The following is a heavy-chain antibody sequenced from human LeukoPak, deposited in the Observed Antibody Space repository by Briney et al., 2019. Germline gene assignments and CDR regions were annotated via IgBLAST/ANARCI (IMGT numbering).Heavy chain of an antibody. CDR3: AGVNSSSNYYYYMDV. Sequence: PSETLSLTCTVSGGSISSYYWSWIRQPPGKGLEWIGYIYYSGSTNYNPSLKSRVTISVDTSKNQFSLKLSSVTAADTAVYYCAGVNSSSNYYYYMDVWDKGTTVTVSS. CDR1: GGSISSYY. CDR2: IYYSGST. J-gene: IGHJ6*03. D-gene: IGHD6-6*01. V-gene: IGHV4-59*08.